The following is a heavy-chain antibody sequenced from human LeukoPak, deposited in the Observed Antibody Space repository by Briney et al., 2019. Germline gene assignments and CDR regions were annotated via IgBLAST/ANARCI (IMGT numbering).Heavy chain of an antibody. CDR3: ARGSPPDY. Sequence: GKSLRLSCAASGLTFSGYAMYWVRQAPGKGLEWVAVIAYDGSNKYYADSVKGRFTISRDNSKNTLYLQMNSLRTEDTAVYYCARGSPPDYWGQGTLVTVSS. CDR1: GLTFSGYA. J-gene: IGHJ4*02. V-gene: IGHV3-30-3*01. CDR2: IAYDGSNK.